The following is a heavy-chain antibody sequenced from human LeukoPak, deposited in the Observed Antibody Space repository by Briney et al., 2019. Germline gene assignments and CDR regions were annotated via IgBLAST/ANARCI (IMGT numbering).Heavy chain of an antibody. J-gene: IGHJ6*03. D-gene: IGHD3-3*01. CDR3: ARVSRDFGLVTEFYYYMDV. Sequence: GGSLRLSCAASGFTFSSYSMNWVRQAPGKGLEWVSSISSSSSYIYYADSVKGRFTVSRDNAKNSLYLQMNSLRAEDTAVYYCARVSRDFGLVTEFYYYMDVWGKGTTVTVSS. CDR1: GFTFSSYS. V-gene: IGHV3-21*01. CDR2: ISSSSSYI.